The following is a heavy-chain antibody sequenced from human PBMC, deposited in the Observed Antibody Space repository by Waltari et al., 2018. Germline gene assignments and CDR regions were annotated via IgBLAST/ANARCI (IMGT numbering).Heavy chain of an antibody. J-gene: IGHJ4*02. CDR2: IHGSGRS. V-gene: IGHV4-4*02. CDR1: GDSISGSYW. Sequence: QVQLQESGPGLVKPSGTLSVTCAVSGDSISGSYWWSWVRQPPGKGLEWSGQIHGSGRSNYNPSLDSRVTVSIDTSNNHFSLKVTSATAADTAVYYCARDRGRGLYLDSWGQGTLVTVSP. CDR3: ARDRGRGLYLDS. D-gene: IGHD2-15*01.